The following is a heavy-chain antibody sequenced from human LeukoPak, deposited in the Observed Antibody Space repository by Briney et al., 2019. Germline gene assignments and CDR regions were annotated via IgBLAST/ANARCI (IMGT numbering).Heavy chain of an antibody. CDR2: INDSGTT. CDR3: ESGTPQLWSSF. Sequence: SETLSLTCGVSSEFFSGYYWGWIRQPPGKGLEWIGDINDSGTTKYNPTLKSRVTISIDTSEKQFSLKVKSVTAADTAVYYCESGTPQLWSSFWGQGTLVTVSS. J-gene: IGHJ4*02. V-gene: IGHV4-34*01. CDR1: SEFFSGYY. D-gene: IGHD5-18*01.